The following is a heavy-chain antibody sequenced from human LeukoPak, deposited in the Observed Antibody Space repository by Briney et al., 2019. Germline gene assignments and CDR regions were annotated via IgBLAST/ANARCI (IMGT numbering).Heavy chain of an antibody. J-gene: IGHJ6*02. Sequence: GGSLRLSCAASGFTVSSNYMSWVRQAPGKGLEWVSVIYSGGSTYYADSVKGRFTISRHNSKNTLYLQINSRRAEDTAVYYCARRCADYYYGMDVWGQGTTVTVSS. CDR1: GFTVSSNY. V-gene: IGHV3-53*04. CDR2: IYSGGST. CDR3: ARRCADYYYGMDV.